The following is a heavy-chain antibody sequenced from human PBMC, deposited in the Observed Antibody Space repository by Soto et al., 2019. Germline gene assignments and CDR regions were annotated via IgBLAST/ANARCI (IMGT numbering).Heavy chain of an antibody. J-gene: IGHJ4*02. D-gene: IGHD3-22*01. V-gene: IGHV1-18*04. CDR2: ISAHNGDT. CDR3: ATEPIYYNDGRGYYPLGH. CDR1: GYSFATYG. Sequence: QVQLVQSGAEVKKPGASVKVSCKASGYSFATYGFSWVRQAPGQGLECVGWISAHNGDTHYSQKFQGRVTLTTDTSTNTGCMELGSLTSDDSAVYFCATEPIYYNDGRGYYPLGHWGQGTLVTVSS.